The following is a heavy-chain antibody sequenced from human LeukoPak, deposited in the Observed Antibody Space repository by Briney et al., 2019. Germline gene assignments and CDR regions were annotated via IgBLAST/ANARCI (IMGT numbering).Heavy chain of an antibody. CDR1: GFTFSSYG. V-gene: IGHV3-30*18. CDR2: ISYDGSNK. Sequence: HPGGSLRLSCAASGFTFSSYGMHWVRQAPGKGLEWVAVISYDGSNKYYADSVKGRFTISRDNSKNTLYLQMNSLRAEDTAVYYCAKGLYDILTGEFCDYWGQGTLVTVSS. CDR3: AKGLYDILTGEFCDY. D-gene: IGHD3-9*01. J-gene: IGHJ4*02.